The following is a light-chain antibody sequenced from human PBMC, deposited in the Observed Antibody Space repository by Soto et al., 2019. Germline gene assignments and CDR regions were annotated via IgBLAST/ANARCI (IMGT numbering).Light chain of an antibody. Sequence: QSVLTQPASVSGSPGQSITISCTGTSSDIGNYDFVSWYQQVPGTAPKAMIYEVSSRPSGVSNSFSGSKSGNTASLTISGLQAEDEAYYYCSSYTTSTSFILFGGGTKLTVL. CDR1: SSDIGNYDF. CDR2: EVS. V-gene: IGLV2-14*01. CDR3: SSYTTSTSFIL. J-gene: IGLJ2*01.